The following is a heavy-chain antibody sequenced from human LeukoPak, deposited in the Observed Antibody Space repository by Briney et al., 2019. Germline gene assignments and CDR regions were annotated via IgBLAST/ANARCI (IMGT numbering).Heavy chain of an antibody. Sequence: GGSLRLSCAASGFTFRSYWMHWVRQAPGKGLVWVSRINGDGSSTSYEDSVKGRFTISRDNAKNTLYLQMKNLRAEDTAVYYCARDTRYGDGYKYWGQGTLVTVSS. V-gene: IGHV3-74*01. CDR2: INGDGSST. CDR3: ARDTRYGDGYKY. J-gene: IGHJ4*02. CDR1: GFTFRSYW. D-gene: IGHD5-24*01.